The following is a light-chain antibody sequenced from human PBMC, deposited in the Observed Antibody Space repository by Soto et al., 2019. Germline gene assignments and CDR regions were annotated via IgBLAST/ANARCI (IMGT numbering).Light chain of an antibody. Sequence: EIVLTQSPGTLSLSPGERATLSCRASQSVPRSYLAWYQQKPGQAPRLLIYGTSSRATGIPDRFSGSGSGTDFTLTISRLEPEDFAVYFCHQRYNWPRVTFGQGTRLEIK. J-gene: IGKJ5*01. CDR3: HQRYNWPRVT. V-gene: IGKV3D-20*02. CDR1: QSVPRSY. CDR2: GTS.